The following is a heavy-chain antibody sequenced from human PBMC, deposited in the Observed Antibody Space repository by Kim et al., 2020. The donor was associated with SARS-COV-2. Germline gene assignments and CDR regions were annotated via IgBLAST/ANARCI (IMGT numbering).Heavy chain of an antibody. J-gene: IGHJ6*02. Sequence: SVKVSCKASGGTFSSYAISWVRQAPGQGLEWMGGIIPIFGTANYAQKFQGRVTITADESTSTAYMELSSLRSEDTAVYYCARYLMSYGDYPRLGGMDVWGQGTTVTVSS. CDR3: ARYLMSYGDYPRLGGMDV. V-gene: IGHV1-69*13. CDR2: IIPIFGTA. D-gene: IGHD4-17*01. CDR1: GGTFSSYA.